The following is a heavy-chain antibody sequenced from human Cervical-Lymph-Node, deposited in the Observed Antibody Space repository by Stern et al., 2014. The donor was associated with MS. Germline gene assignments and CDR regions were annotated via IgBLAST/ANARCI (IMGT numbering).Heavy chain of an antibody. D-gene: IGHD3-10*01. CDR2: IYWDNDK. CDR1: GFSLSSRGVH. V-gene: IGHV2-5*02. J-gene: IGHJ4*02. Sequence: QVTLNESGPALVKPTQTLTLTCTFSGFSLSSRGVHVGWVRQPPRKALEWLALIYWDNDKRYSPSLNHRLTITKDTSKNQVVLTMTNVDPVDTGTYFCVHRRTYSYMSGSFVFDFWGQGTLVSVSS. CDR3: VHRRTYSYMSGSFVFDF.